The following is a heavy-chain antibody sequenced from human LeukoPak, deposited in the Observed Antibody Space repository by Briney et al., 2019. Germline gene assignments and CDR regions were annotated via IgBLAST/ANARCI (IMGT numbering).Heavy chain of an antibody. D-gene: IGHD5-12*01. Sequence: GGSLRLSCAASGFTFSSYAMHWVRQAPGKGLEWVAVISYDGSNKYYADSVKGRFSISRDNAKNSLYLQMNSLRGEETAVYYCAKDDGISGYDLLDSWGQGTLVTVSS. CDR3: AKDDGISGYDLLDS. V-gene: IGHV3-30*04. CDR1: GFTFSSYA. J-gene: IGHJ4*02. CDR2: ISYDGSNK.